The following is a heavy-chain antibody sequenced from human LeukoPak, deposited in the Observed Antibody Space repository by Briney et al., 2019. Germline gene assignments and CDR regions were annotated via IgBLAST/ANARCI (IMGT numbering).Heavy chain of an antibody. Sequence: SQTLSLTCTVSAGSISSSSYSWGWLRQPPGKGLEWIGSIYYRGSTYSNPSLKSRVTISVDTSKTQSSLKLSSVTAADTAVYYCARHVRKRGIAVAGTPGWFDPWGQGTLVTVSS. CDR1: AGSISSSSYS. CDR2: IYYRGST. V-gene: IGHV4-39*01. CDR3: ARHVRKRGIAVAGTPGWFDP. J-gene: IGHJ5*02. D-gene: IGHD6-19*01.